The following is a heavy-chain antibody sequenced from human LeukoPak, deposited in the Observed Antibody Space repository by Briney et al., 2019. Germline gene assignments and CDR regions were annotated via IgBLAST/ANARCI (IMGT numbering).Heavy chain of an antibody. Sequence: PGGSLRLSCAASGFSVTTTHMSWVRQAPGKGLEWVSVIYSGSSTFYANSVKGRFTISRDTSKNTLYLQMNSLRADDTAVYYCARSLGYCRGGDCYSAYFQRWGQGTLVTVSS. CDR2: IYSGSST. J-gene: IGHJ1*01. D-gene: IGHD2-15*01. CDR1: GFSVTTTH. V-gene: IGHV3-53*01. CDR3: ARSLGYCRGGDCYSAYFQR.